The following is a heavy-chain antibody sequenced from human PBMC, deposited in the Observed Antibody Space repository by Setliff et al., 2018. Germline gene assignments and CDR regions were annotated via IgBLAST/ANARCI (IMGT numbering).Heavy chain of an antibody. J-gene: IGHJ6*02. CDR1: GYTFTSYG. V-gene: IGHV1-18*01. D-gene: IGHD6-13*01. Sequence: GASVKVSCKASGYTFTSYGISWVRQAPGQGLEWMGWISAYNGNTNYAQKLQGRVTMTTDTSTSTAYMELRSLRSDDTAVYYCARTYLYSSSWYYYYYGMDVWGQGTTVTVSS. CDR2: ISAYNGNT. CDR3: ARTYLYSSSWYYYYYGMDV.